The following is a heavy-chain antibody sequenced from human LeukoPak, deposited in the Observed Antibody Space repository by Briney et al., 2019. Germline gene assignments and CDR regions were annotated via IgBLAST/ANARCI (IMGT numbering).Heavy chain of an antibody. Sequence: ASETLSLTCTAPGGSISSYYWSWIRQPAGKGLEWIGRIYTSGSTNYNPSLKSRVTISVDKSKNQFSLKLSSVTAADTAVYYCAGVEEQQLVVRSYFDYWGQGTLVTVSS. D-gene: IGHD6-13*01. CDR2: IYTSGST. J-gene: IGHJ4*02. CDR1: GGSISSYY. CDR3: AGVEEQQLVVRSYFDY. V-gene: IGHV4-4*07.